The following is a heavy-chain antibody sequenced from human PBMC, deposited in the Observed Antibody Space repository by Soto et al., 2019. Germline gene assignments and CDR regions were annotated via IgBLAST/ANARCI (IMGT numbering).Heavy chain of an antibody. CDR2: IGTAGDT. Sequence: EVQLVESGGGLVQPGGSLRLSCAASGFTCSSYDMHWVRQTTGNGLEWVSAIGTAGDTYYPGSVKGRFTISRENAKNSLCLQMHSLRAGDTAVYYCARGNNSSGIDYWGQGNLVTVSS. CDR1: GFTCSSYD. CDR3: ARGNNSSGIDY. J-gene: IGHJ4*02. V-gene: IGHV3-13*01. D-gene: IGHD3-22*01.